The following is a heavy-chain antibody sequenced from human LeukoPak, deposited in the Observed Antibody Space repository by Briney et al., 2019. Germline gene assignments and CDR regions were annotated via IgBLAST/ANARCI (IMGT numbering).Heavy chain of an antibody. D-gene: IGHD7-27*01. CDR2: LWYDGSNK. CDR3: ARDSANWSYFDY. CDR1: GFTFSSYG. Sequence: GRSLRLSCAASGFTFSSYGMHWVRQAPGKGLEWVAVLWYDGSNKYYADSVKGRFTISRDNSKNTLYLQMNSLRAEDTAVYYCARDSANWSYFDYWGQGTLVTVSS. J-gene: IGHJ4*02. V-gene: IGHV3-33*01.